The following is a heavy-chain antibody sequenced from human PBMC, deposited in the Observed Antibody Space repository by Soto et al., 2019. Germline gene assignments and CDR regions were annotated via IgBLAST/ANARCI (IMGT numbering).Heavy chain of an antibody. CDR3: ARSVTIFGVVSDTPFDL. J-gene: IGHJ2*01. Sequence: QVELVQSGTEVQKPGASVKIPCKASAYTFTDYAIHWLRQAPGHRLEWMGWINAGNGDTKYSQKFQGRVTITRDTSANTAYMGLTNLTSEDTALYFCARSVTIFGVVSDTPFDLWGRGSLVSVSS. D-gene: IGHD3-3*01. V-gene: IGHV1-3*01. CDR1: AYTFTDYA. CDR2: INAGNGDT.